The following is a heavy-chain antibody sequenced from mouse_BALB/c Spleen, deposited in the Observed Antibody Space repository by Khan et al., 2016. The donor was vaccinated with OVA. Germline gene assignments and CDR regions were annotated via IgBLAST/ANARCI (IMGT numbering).Heavy chain of an antibody. CDR1: GYSLTSYG. CDR2: IRAGGSK. CDR3: ARLEDI. D-gene: IGHD1-3*01. J-gene: IGHJ2*01. V-gene: IGHV2-9*02. Sequence: QVQLKESGPGLVAPSQSLSITCTVSGYSLTSYGVHWVRQPPGQGLEWLGVIRAGGSKNYNSPLMSKLSINKDKSKSQVFLKMNSLQTDDTAMYYCARLEDIWGQGTTLTVSS.